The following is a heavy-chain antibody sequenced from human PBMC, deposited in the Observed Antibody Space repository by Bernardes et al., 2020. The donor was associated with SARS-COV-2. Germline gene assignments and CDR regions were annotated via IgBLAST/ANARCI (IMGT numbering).Heavy chain of an antibody. CDR2: IKSKTDGGTT. D-gene: IGHD5-18*01. CDR1: GFTFSNAW. J-gene: IGHJ3*02. V-gene: IGHV3-15*01. CDR3: TTGSGGGYSYGAFDI. Sequence: GGSLRLSCAASGFTFSNAWMSWVRQAPGKGLEWVGRIKSKTDGGTTDYAAPVKGRFTISRDDSKNTLYLQMNSLKTEDTAVYYCTTGSGGGYSYGAFDIWGQGTMVTVSS.